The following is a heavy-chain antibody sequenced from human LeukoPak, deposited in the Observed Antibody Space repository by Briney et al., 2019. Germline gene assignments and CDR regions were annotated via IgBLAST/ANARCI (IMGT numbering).Heavy chain of an antibody. V-gene: IGHV4-30-2*01. CDR2: IYHSGST. J-gene: IGHJ5*02. D-gene: IGHD3-22*01. Sequence: SQTLSLTCAVSGGSISSGGYSWSWIRQPPGKGLEWIGYIYHSGSTYYNPSLKSRVTISVDRSKNQFSLKLSSVTAADTAVYYCARDYYDSSGSTDNWFDPWGQGTLVTVSS. CDR3: ARDYYDSSGSTDNWFDP. CDR1: GGSISSGGYS.